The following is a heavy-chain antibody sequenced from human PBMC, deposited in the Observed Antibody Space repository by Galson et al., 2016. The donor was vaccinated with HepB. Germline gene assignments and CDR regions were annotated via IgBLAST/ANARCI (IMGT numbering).Heavy chain of an antibody. CDR1: GFAFSGYA. V-gene: IGHV3-23*01. CDR3: ARDRTSRAAVEL. Sequence: LRLSCAAAGFAFSGYAMSWVRQAPGKGLEWVSIIHNSEDISYYADSVKGRFTISRDNSKNTLYLQMNSLRAEDTAVYYCARDRTSRAAVELWGQGTLVSVSS. CDR2: IHNSEDIS. J-gene: IGHJ4*02. D-gene: IGHD6-25*01.